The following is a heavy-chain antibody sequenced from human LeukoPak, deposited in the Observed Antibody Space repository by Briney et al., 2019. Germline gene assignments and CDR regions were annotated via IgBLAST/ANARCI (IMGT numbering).Heavy chain of an antibody. V-gene: IGHV1-46*01. CDR3: AKDITKYYYDSSGYYRDWYFDL. J-gene: IGHJ2*01. CDR2: ITPSDGST. D-gene: IGHD3-22*01. Sequence: GASVKISCKASGDTFTNYYMHWVRQAPGQGLEWLGLITPSDGSTWYAQKFQGRVTMTRDMSTSTDYMELNSLRAEDTALYYCAKDITKYYYDSSGYYRDWYFDLWGRGTLVTVSS. CDR1: GDTFTNYY.